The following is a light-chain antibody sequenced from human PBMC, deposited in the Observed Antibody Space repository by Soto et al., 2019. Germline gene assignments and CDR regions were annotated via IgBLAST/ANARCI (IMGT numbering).Light chain of an antibody. V-gene: IGKV1-5*03. Sequence: DIQMTQTPSTRSASVGDRVTMTCRASQSISNSLAWYQQKPGKAPKLLIYRASALQSGVPSRFNGSGSGTEFTLTIDSLQPDDFATVYCQQYSTYPLTFGGGTKVDIK. CDR1: QSISNS. CDR3: QQYSTYPLT. J-gene: IGKJ4*01. CDR2: RAS.